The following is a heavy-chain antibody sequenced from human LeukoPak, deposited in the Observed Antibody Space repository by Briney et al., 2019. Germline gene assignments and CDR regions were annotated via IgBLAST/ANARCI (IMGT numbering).Heavy chain of an antibody. D-gene: IGHD4-23*01. CDR2: IYSSGST. V-gene: IGHV4-59*01. CDR3: AGGGGAGLAD. Sequence: SETLSLTCTISGGSLSSYYWTWARQPPGKGLEWIGYIYSSGSTNYNPSLKSRVTISIDTSKNQFSLNLSSVTAADTAVYYCAGGGGAGLADWGQGTLVTVSS. J-gene: IGHJ4*02. CDR1: GGSLSSYY.